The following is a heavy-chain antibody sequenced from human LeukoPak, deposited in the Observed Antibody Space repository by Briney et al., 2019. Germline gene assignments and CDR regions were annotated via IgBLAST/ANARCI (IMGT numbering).Heavy chain of an antibody. Sequence: ASGRVSCTASGYTFTSYGISWVRQAPGQGREWMGWISAYNGNTNYAQKLQGRVTMTTDTSTSTAYMELRSLRSDDTAVYYCARETYSSSWNSYYMDVWGKGTTVTVSS. CDR1: GYTFTSYG. V-gene: IGHV1-18*01. CDR3: ARETYSSSWNSYYMDV. D-gene: IGHD6-13*01. J-gene: IGHJ6*03. CDR2: ISAYNGNT.